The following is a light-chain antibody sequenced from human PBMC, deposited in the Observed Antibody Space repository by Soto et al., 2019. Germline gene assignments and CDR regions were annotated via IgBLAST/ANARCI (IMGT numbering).Light chain of an antibody. Sequence: EIVMTQSPATLSVSPGERATLSCRASQSVSGNLALYQQKPGQPPRLLIYGASTRATGIPAKFSGSGSATEFTLTISSLQSEDFAVYYCQQYNNWTLTFGGGTKVEIK. J-gene: IGKJ4*01. CDR3: QQYNNWTLT. CDR1: QSVSGN. V-gene: IGKV3-15*01. CDR2: GAS.